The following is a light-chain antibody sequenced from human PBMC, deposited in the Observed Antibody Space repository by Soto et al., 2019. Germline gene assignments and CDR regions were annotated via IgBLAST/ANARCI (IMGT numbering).Light chain of an antibody. CDR1: QSVSNTY. J-gene: IGKJ2*01. V-gene: IGKV3-20*01. CDR2: GAS. Sequence: EIVLTQSPGTLSLSPGERATLSCRASQSVSNTYLAWYQHKPGQAPGLLIYGASSRATGIPDRFSGSGSGTDFTLTISRLEPEDFAVYYCQQYGSSPYTFGQGTKLEIK. CDR3: QQYGSSPYT.